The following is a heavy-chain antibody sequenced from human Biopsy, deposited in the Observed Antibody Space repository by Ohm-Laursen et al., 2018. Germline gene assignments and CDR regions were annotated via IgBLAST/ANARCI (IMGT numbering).Heavy chain of an antibody. Sequence: GTLSLTCTVSGASVSNDNYYWTWIRQAPGKALEWIGFIYYTGHTNYNPSLKSRATISVDTSKNQFSLKVISVTAADTAVYYCARLTGDPSYWGQGILVTVSS. V-gene: IGHV4-61*01. CDR3: ARLTGDPSY. CDR1: GASVSNDNYY. J-gene: IGHJ4*02. CDR2: IYYTGHT. D-gene: IGHD7-27*01.